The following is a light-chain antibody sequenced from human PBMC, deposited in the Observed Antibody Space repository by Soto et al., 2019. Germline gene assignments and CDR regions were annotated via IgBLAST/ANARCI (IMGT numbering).Light chain of an antibody. CDR2: KAS. CDR3: QHYNSYSEA. CDR1: QSISSW. Sequence: DIQITKSPSTLSASIGDRVTITCRASQSISSWLAWYQQKPGKAPNLLIYKASSLESGVPSRFSGSGSGTEFTLTISSLQPDDFATYYCQHYNSYSEAFGQGAKVDI. J-gene: IGKJ1*01. V-gene: IGKV1-5*03.